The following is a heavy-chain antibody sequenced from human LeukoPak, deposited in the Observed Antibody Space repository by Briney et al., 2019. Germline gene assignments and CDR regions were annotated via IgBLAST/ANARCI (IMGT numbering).Heavy chain of an antibody. CDR2: INPNSGGT. D-gene: IGHD3-10*01. CDR1: GYTLTELS. V-gene: IGHV1-2*02. J-gene: IGHJ6*02. Sequence: GASVKVSCKVSGYTLTELSMHWVRQAPGQGLEWMGWINPNSGGTNYAQKFQGRVTMTRDTSISTAYMELSRLRSDDTAVYYCARPALTMVRGVIINDYYYYGMDVWGQGTTVTVSS. CDR3: ARPALTMVRGVIINDYYYYGMDV.